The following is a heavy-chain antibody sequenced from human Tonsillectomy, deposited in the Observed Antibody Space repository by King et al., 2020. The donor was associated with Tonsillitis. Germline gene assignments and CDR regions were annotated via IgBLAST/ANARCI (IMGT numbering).Heavy chain of an antibody. CDR2: INPSGGST. CDR1: GYTFTSYY. CDR3: ARGGVGATLYYFDY. J-gene: IGHJ4*02. Sequence: QLVQSGAEVKKPGASVKVSCKASGYTFTSYYMHWVRQAPGQGLEWMGIINPSGGSTTYAQKLQGRVTMTKDTSTSTVYMELSSLRSEDTTVYYCARGGVGATLYYFDYWGQGTLVTVSS. D-gene: IGHD1-26*01. V-gene: IGHV1-46*04.